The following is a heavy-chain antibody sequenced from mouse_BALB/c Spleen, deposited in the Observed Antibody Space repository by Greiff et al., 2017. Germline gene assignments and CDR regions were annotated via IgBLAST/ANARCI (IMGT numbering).Heavy chain of an antibody. Sequence: EVKLLESGPGLVKPSQSLSLTCTVTGYSITSDYAWNWIRQFPGNKLEWMGYISYSGSTSYNPSLKSRISITRDTSKNQFFLQLNSVTTEDTATYYCARELFAYWGQGTLVTVSA. J-gene: IGHJ3*01. CDR1: GYSITSDYA. CDR3: ARELFAY. V-gene: IGHV3-2*02. CDR2: ISYSGST.